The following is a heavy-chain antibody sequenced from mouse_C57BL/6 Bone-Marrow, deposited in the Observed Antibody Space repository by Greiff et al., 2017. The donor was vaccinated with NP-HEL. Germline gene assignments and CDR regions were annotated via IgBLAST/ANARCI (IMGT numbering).Heavy chain of an antibody. CDR3: ARDWGYSAWFAY. V-gene: IGHV5-4*01. CDR1: GFTFSSYA. D-gene: IGHD3-1*01. J-gene: IGHJ3*01. CDR2: ISDGGSYT. Sequence: VNVVESGGGLVKPGGSLKLSCAASGFTFSSYAMSWVRQTPEKRLEWVATISDGGSYTYYPDNVKGRFTISRDNAKNNLYLQMSHLKSEDTAMYYCARDWGYSAWFAYWGQGTLVTVSA.